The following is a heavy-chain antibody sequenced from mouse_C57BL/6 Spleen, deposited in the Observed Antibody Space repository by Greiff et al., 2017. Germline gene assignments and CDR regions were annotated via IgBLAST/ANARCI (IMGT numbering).Heavy chain of an antibody. Sequence: VQLQQPGAELVKPGASVKMSCKASGYTFTSYWITWVKQRPGQGLEWIGDIYPGSGSTNYNEKFKSKATLTVDTSSSPAYMQLSSLTSEDSAVXYVARSDYYCSSLYAMDYWGQGTSVTVSS. CDR2: IYPGSGST. V-gene: IGHV1-55*01. CDR1: GYTFTSYW. CDR3: ARSDYYCSSLYAMDY. D-gene: IGHD1-1*01. J-gene: IGHJ4*01.